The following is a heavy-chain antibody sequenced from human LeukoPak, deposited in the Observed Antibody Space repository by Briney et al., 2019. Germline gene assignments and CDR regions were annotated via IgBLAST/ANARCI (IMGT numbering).Heavy chain of an antibody. J-gene: IGHJ4*02. CDR3: ARSFGVVPDY. CDR2: IYYSGST. D-gene: IGHD3-3*01. V-gene: IGHV4-30-4*08. Sequence: TSETLSLTCTVSGGSISSGDYYWSWIRQPPGKGLEWIGYIYYSGSTYYNPSLKSRVTISVDTSKNQFSLKLSSVTAADTAAYYCARSFGVVPDYWGQGTLVTVSS. CDR1: GGSISSGDYY.